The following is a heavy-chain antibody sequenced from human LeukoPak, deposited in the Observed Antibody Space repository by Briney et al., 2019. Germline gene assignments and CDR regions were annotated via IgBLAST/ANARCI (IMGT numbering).Heavy chain of an antibody. Sequence: SETLSLTCAVSGYSINRDYYWGWIRRPPAKGLEWIGYIYRSGTTYYSPSLKSRVTISVDTSKNHFSLKLTSVTAADTAIYYCATLNFGFAYWGQGIPVTVSS. CDR3: ATLNFGFAY. CDR1: GYSINRDYY. D-gene: IGHD2-21*01. CDR2: IYRSGTT. V-gene: IGHV4-38-2*01. J-gene: IGHJ4*02.